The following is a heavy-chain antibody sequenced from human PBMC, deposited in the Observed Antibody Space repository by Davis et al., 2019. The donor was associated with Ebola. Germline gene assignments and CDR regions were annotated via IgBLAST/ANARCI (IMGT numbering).Heavy chain of an antibody. D-gene: IGHD3-10*01. CDR3: ARGSGISYYFDF. V-gene: IGHV1-3*01. Sequence: ASVQVSCKASAYTFTSYTMHWVRQAPGQRLEWMGWINAGNGNRKYSQKFQGRVTITRDTSASTAYMELSSLRSEDTAVYYCARGSGISYYFDFWGQGTLVTVSS. CDR1: AYTFTSYT. CDR2: INAGNGNR. J-gene: IGHJ4*02.